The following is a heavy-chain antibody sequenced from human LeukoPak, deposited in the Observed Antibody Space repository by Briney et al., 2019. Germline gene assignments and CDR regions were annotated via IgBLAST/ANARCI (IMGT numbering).Heavy chain of an antibody. J-gene: IGHJ4*02. V-gene: IGHV3-23*01. D-gene: IGHD6-19*01. Sequence: GGSLRLSCAASGFTFSSYAMSWVRQAPGMGLEWVPTISGSGVTTYYADSVKGRFTISRDNSNNTLYLQMNTLGADDTAVYYCAKGTGYSSGCFDYWGQGTLVTVSS. CDR1: GFTFSSYA. CDR3: AKGTGYSSGCFDY. CDR2: ISGSGVTT.